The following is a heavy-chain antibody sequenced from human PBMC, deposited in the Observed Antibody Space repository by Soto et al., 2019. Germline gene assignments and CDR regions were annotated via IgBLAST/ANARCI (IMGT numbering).Heavy chain of an antibody. J-gene: IGHJ3*02. D-gene: IGHD3-10*01. CDR3: ARVPGSGTYYDNRIANDAFDI. V-gene: IGHV3-33*01. Sequence: SLRLSCAASVFTFSNYGVHWVRQAPFKGLEWVAVIWYDGSSEYYTESVKGRFTISRDNSKNTLYLQMNSLRAEDTAVYYCARVPGSGTYYDNRIANDAFDIWGQGTMVTVSS. CDR1: VFTFSNYG. CDR2: IWYDGSSE.